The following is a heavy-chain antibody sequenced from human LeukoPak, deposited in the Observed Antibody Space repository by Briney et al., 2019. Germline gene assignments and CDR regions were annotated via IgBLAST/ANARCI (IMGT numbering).Heavy chain of an antibody. CDR2: IHYSGST. CDR1: GGSISSINYF. V-gene: IGHV4-39*01. J-gene: IGHJ4*02. Sequence: SETLSLTCTVSGGSISSINYFWAWVRQPPGKGLEWIATIHYSGSTYYNPSLESRVTIFVDTSRNQFSLKLSSVTAADTAVYYCARYFSSSSWPRGCYFDYWGQGTLVTVSS. D-gene: IGHD6-13*01. CDR3: ARYFSSSSWPRGCYFDY.